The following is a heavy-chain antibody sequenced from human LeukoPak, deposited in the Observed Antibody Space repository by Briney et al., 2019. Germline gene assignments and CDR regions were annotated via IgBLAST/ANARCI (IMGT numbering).Heavy chain of an antibody. CDR2: IYTSGST. J-gene: IGHJ4*02. Sequence: SETLSLTCTVSGGSISSYYWSWIRQPAGKRLEWIGRIYTSGSTNYNPSLKSRVTMSVDTSKNQFSLKLSSVTAADTAVYYCARAYYDSSGYYSIFDYWGQGTLVTVSS. CDR1: GGSISSYY. V-gene: IGHV4-4*07. CDR3: ARAYYDSSGYYSIFDY. D-gene: IGHD3-22*01.